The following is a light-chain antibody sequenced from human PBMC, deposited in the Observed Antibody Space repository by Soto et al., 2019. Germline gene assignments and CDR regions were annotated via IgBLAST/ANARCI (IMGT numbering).Light chain of an antibody. CDR2: GAS. V-gene: IGKV1-6*01. J-gene: IGKJ1*01. CDR1: QAIRND. CDR3: LQDYTYPWT. Sequence: AIQMTQSPSSLSASVGDRVTITCRASQAIRNDLGWYQQKPGKAPNLLIFGASNLQVGVPVRFSASGSGTNFNLTISNLQPEDFASYYCLQDYTYPWTFGQGTKVDI.